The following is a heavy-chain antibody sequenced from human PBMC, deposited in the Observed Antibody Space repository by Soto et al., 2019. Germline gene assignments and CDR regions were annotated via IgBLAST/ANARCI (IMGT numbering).Heavy chain of an antibody. CDR2: IIPIFGTA. CDR3: ARDREGVGYSGYVHNWFDP. J-gene: IGHJ5*02. D-gene: IGHD5-12*01. CDR1: GGTFSSYA. V-gene: IGHV1-69*01. Sequence: QVQLVQSGAEVKKPGSSVKVSRKASGGTFSSYAISWVRQAPGQGLEWMGGIIPIFGTANYAQKFQGRVTITADESTSTAYMELSSLRSEDTAVYYCARDREGVGYSGYVHNWFDPWGQGTLVTVSS.